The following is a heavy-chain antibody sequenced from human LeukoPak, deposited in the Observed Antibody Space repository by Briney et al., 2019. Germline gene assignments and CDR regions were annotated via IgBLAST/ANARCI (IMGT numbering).Heavy chain of an antibody. V-gene: IGHV3-9*01. CDR3: AKDRQGGYSYGTPTSDAFDI. Sequence: PGGSLRLSCAASGFIFDDYAMHWVRQAPGKGLEWVSSIGWNTGSIGYADSVKGRFTISRDNAKNSLYLQMNSLRAEDTALYYCAKDRQGGYSYGTPTSDAFDIWGQGTMVTVSS. CDR2: IGWNTGSI. CDR1: GFIFDDYA. J-gene: IGHJ3*02. D-gene: IGHD5-18*01.